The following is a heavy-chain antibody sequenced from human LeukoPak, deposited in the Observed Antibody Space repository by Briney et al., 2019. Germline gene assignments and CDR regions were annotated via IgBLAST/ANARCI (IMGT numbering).Heavy chain of an antibody. CDR2: ISAYNGNT. D-gene: IGHD3-22*01. J-gene: IGHJ4*02. CDR3: ARPGSNYYDSSGYYY. Sequence: ASVKASCKASGYTFTSYGISWVRQAPGQGLEWMGWISAYNGNTNYAQKLQGRVTMTTDTSTSTAYMELRSLRSDDTAVYYCARPGSNYYDSSGYYYWGQGTLVTVSS. CDR1: GYTFTSYG. V-gene: IGHV1-18*01.